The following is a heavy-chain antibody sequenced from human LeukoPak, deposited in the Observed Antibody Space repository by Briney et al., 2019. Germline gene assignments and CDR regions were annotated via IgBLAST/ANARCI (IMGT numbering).Heavy chain of an antibody. CDR3: AREAGYYDIYYYYGMDV. CDR2: IWYDGSNK. CDR1: GFAFSSYG. D-gene: IGHD3-22*01. Sequence: PGRSLRLSCAASGFAFSSYGMRWVRQAPGKGLEWVAVIWYDGSNKYYADSVKGRFTISRDNSKNTLYLQMNSLRAEDTAGYYCAREAGYYDIYYYYGMDVWGQGTTVTVSS. V-gene: IGHV3-33*01. J-gene: IGHJ6*02.